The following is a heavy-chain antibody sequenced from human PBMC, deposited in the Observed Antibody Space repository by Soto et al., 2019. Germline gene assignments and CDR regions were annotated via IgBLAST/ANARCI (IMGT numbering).Heavy chain of an antibody. D-gene: IGHD2-15*01. CDR2: MNPNSGNT. J-gene: IGHJ6*02. Sequence: QVQLVQSGAEVKKPGASVKVSCKASGYTFTSYDINWVRQATGQRLEWMGWMNPNSGNTGYAQKFRGRVTMTRNTPISTAYMELSSLRSEDTAVYYCAREDCSGGSCYSGYYYYGMDVWRQGPTVTVSS. V-gene: IGHV1-8*01. CDR1: GYTFTSYD. CDR3: AREDCSGGSCYSGYYYYGMDV.